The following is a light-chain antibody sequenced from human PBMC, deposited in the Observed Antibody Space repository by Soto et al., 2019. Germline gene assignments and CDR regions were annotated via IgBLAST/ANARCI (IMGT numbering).Light chain of an antibody. CDR3: QQYYRWPQT. Sequence: EIVMTQSPATLSVSPGERATLSCRASQSLSFNLAWYQQKPGQAPRLLIYAASTRATGIPARFSGSGSGTEFTLNISSLQSEDFAVYYCQQYYRWPQTFGQGTKVEIK. CDR2: AAS. CDR1: QSLSFN. V-gene: IGKV3-15*01. J-gene: IGKJ1*01.